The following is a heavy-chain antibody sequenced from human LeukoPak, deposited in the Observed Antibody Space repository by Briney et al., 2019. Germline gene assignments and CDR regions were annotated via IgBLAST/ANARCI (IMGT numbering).Heavy chain of an antibody. Sequence: ASVKVSCKASGYTFTAYYMHWVQQAPGQRFEWMGIINPNGGYTSFAQKFQGRVTMTRDTSTTTVYMEVSSLRSEDTAVYYCARDLSGPTVTTPDYWGQGTLVTVSS. V-gene: IGHV1-46*01. J-gene: IGHJ4*02. CDR2: INPNGGYT. D-gene: IGHD1-1*01. CDR3: ARDLSGPTVTTPDY. CDR1: GYTFTAYY.